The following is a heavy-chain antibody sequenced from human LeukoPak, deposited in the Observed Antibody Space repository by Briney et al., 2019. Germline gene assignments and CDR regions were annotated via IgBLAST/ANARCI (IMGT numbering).Heavy chain of an antibody. CDR3: ARDGLYYYGSGSYTSDAFDI. CDR1: GFTFSSYS. Sequence: GGSLRLSCAASGFTFSSYSMNWVRQAPGKGLEWVSVIYSGGSTYYADSVKGRFTISRDNSKNTLYLQMNSLRAEDTAVYYCARDGLYYYGSGSYTSDAFDIWGQGTMVTVSS. D-gene: IGHD3-10*01. J-gene: IGHJ3*02. V-gene: IGHV3-66*01. CDR2: IYSGGST.